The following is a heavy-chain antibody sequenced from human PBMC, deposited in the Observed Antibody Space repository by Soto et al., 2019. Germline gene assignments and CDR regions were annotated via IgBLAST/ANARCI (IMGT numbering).Heavy chain of an antibody. CDR3: ARGVGSGSYYNGILLGNYYGMDV. CDR1: GGSFIGYY. V-gene: IGHV4-34*01. D-gene: IGHD3-10*01. CDR2: ISHSGST. J-gene: IGHJ6*02. Sequence: SETLSLTCGVYGGSFIGYYWSWIRQAPGKGLEWIGEISHSGSTNYNPSLKSRVTISVDTSKNQFSLKLSSVTAADTAVYYCARGVGSGSYYNGILLGNYYGMDVWGQGTTVTVSS.